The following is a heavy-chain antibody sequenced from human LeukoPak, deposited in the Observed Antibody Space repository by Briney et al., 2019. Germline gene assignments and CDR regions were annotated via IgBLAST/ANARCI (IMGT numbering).Heavy chain of an antibody. J-gene: IGHJ4*02. Sequence: PSEILSLTCTVSGGSISSSSYYWGWIRQPPGKGLEWIGSIYYSGSTYYNPSLKSRVTISVDTSKNQFSLKLSSVTAADTAVYYCARDVKGYCSSTSCSTYFDYWGQGTLVTVSS. CDR2: IYYSGST. CDR3: ARDVKGYCSSTSCSTYFDY. V-gene: IGHV4-39*07. D-gene: IGHD2-2*01. CDR1: GGSISSSSYY.